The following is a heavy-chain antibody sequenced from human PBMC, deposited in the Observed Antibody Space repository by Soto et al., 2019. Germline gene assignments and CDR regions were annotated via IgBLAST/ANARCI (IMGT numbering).Heavy chain of an antibody. J-gene: IGHJ4*02. CDR2: IRVGGGET. CDR3: AKDEVVYGSGRSPDH. D-gene: IGHD3-10*01. CDR1: GFTFRPYA. V-gene: IGHV3-23*04. Sequence: EVQLVESGGGSVQPGGSLRLSCVVSGFTFRPYAMSWVRQAPGKGLEWVSVIRVGGGETYYKDAVKGRFTISRDDSKNPLYLHMDGLRADDTAVYYCAKDEVVYGSGRSPDHWGQGVLVTVSS.